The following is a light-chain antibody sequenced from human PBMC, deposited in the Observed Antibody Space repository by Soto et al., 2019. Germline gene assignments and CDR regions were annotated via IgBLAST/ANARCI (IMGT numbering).Light chain of an antibody. J-gene: IGKJ2*01. V-gene: IGKV3-15*01. CDR2: GAS. CDR1: QSVSSN. CDR3: QQYNNWPYT. Sequence: EIVMTQSPDTLSVSPGERATLSCRASQSVSSNLAWYHQKPGQAPRLLIFGASTRATGIPARLSGSGSGTEFTLTISSLQSEDFAVYHCQQYNNWPYTFGPGTTLEIK.